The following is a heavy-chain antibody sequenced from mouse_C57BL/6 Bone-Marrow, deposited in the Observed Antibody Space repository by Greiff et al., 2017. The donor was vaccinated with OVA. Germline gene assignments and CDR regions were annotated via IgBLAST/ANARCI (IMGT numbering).Heavy chain of an antibody. Sequence: EVMLVESGGGLVKPGGSLKLSCAASGFTFSSYAMSWVRQTPEKSLEWVATISDGGSYTYYPDNVKGRFTISRDNAKNNLYLQMSHLKSEDTAMYYCAREFITLDYWGQGTTLTVSS. CDR2: ISDGGSYT. D-gene: IGHD1-1*01. J-gene: IGHJ2*01. CDR1: GFTFSSYA. V-gene: IGHV5-4*03. CDR3: AREFITLDY.